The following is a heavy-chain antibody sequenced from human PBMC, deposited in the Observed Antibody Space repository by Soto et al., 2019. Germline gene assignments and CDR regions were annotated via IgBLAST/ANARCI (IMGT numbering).Heavy chain of an antibody. V-gene: IGHV3-30*18. Sequence: PGGSLRLSCAASGFTFSSYGMHWVRQAPGKGLEWVAVISYDGSNKYYADSVKGRFTISRDNSKNTLYLQMNSLRAEDTAVYYCAKEEWFPPYYYHGMDVWGQGTTVTVSS. CDR1: GFTFSSYG. J-gene: IGHJ6*02. CDR3: AKEEWFPPYYYHGMDV. D-gene: IGHD3-10*01. CDR2: ISYDGSNK.